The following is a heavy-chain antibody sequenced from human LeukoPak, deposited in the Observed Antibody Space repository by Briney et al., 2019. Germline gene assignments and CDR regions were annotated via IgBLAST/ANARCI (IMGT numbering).Heavy chain of an antibody. CDR2: ISAYNGDG. V-gene: IGHV1-18*01. CDR1: GYTYTIYG. CDR3: ARGFPPDY. Sequence: ASVKVSCKASGYTYTIYGINWVRQAPGHRLEWMGWISAYNGDGEYAKNFQGRVTMTTDTPTNTAYMELRSLRSDDPAVYYRARGFPPDYWGQGTLVTVSS. J-gene: IGHJ4*02.